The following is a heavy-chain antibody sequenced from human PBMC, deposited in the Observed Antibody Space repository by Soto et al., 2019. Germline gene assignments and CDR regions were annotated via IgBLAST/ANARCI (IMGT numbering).Heavy chain of an antibody. J-gene: IGHJ6*02. CDR2: FDPEDGET. D-gene: IGHD3-3*01. Sequence: ASVKVSCKVSGYTLTELSMHWVRQAPGKGLEWMGGFDPEDGETNYAQKFQGRVTITADESTSTAYMELSSLRSEDTAVYYCARVDFWSGYAVRTYYYYGMDVWGQGTTVTVSS. V-gene: IGHV1-24*01. CDR1: GYTLTELS. CDR3: ARVDFWSGYAVRTYYYYGMDV.